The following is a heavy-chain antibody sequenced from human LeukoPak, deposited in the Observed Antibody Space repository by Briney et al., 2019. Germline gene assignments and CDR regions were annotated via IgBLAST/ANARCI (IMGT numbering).Heavy chain of an antibody. CDR3: ARNLEAGAADIDY. CDR2: ISSSGSTI. Sequence: PGGSLRLSCAASGFTFSDYYMSWIRQAPGKGLEWVSYISSSGSTIYYADSVKGRFTISRDNAKNSLYLQMNSLRAEDTAVYYCARNLEAGAADIDYWGQGTLVTVSS. D-gene: IGHD6-13*01. V-gene: IGHV3-11*04. J-gene: IGHJ4*02. CDR1: GFTFSDYY.